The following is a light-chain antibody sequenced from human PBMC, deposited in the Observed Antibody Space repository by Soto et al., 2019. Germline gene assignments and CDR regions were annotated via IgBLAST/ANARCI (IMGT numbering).Light chain of an antibody. V-gene: IGKV1-13*02. CDR1: QGISSA. J-gene: IGKJ3*01. CDR2: DAS. Sequence: AIQLTQSPSSLSASVVDRVTITCRASQGISSALAWYQQKPGKAPKLLIYDASSLESGVPSRFSGSGSGTDFTLTISSLQPEDFATYYCQQFNSYLFTFGPGTKVDIK. CDR3: QQFNSYLFT.